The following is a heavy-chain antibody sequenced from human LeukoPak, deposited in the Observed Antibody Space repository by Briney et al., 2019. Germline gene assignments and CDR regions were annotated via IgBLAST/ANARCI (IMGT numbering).Heavy chain of an antibody. J-gene: IGHJ6*03. Sequence: SVKVSCKASGGTFSSYAISWVRQAPGQGLEWMGGIIPIFGTANYALKFQGRVTITADESTSTAYMELSSLRSEDTAVYYCARAKVCTNGVCYSYYMDVWGKGTTVTVSS. D-gene: IGHD2-8*01. CDR3: ARAKVCTNGVCYSYYMDV. V-gene: IGHV1-69*13. CDR2: IIPIFGTA. CDR1: GGTFSSYA.